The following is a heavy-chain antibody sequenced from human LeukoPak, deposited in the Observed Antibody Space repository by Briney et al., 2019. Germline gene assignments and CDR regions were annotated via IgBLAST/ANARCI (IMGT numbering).Heavy chain of an antibody. J-gene: IGHJ3*02. CDR2: INPSGGST. V-gene: IGHV1-46*01. D-gene: IGHD2-21*02. CDR3: AREAYCGGDCPNDAFDI. CDR1: GYTFTSYY. Sequence: ASVKVSCKASGYTFTSYYMHWVRQAPGQGLGWMGIINPSGGSTSYAQKFQGRVTMTRDTSTSTVYMELSSLRSEDTAVYYCAREAYCGGDCPNDAFDIWGQGTMVTVSS.